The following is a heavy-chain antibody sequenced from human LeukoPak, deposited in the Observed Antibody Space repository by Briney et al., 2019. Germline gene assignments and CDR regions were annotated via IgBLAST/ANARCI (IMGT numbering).Heavy chain of an antibody. CDR2: IEEDGGES. D-gene: IGHD3-9*01. CDR3: AREPSPSPYDILTGAQGGWFDP. V-gene: IGHV3-7*01. Sequence: GGSLRLSCATSGFNFSSYWVSWVRQAPGKGLEWVANIEEDGGESYYVDSVKGRFTISRDNAKNSLYLQMNSLRAEDTAVYYCAREPSPSPYDILTGAQGGWFDPWGQGTLVTVSS. CDR1: GFNFSSYW. J-gene: IGHJ5*02.